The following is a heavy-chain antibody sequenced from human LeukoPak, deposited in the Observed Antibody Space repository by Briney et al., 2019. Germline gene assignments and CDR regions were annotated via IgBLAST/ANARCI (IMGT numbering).Heavy chain of an antibody. Sequence: GGSLRFSCAASGFTFDDYAMGWVRHAPGKGLEWVGFIRSKTYGGTTEYGASVKGRFTISRDGSRGIVYLQMNSLKMEDTSVYYCARDGTVYSSSWYGNWGQGTLVTVSS. CDR1: GFTFDDYA. J-gene: IGHJ4*02. D-gene: IGHD2-2*01. CDR2: IRSKTYGGTT. CDR3: ARDGTVYSSSWYGN. V-gene: IGHV3-49*04.